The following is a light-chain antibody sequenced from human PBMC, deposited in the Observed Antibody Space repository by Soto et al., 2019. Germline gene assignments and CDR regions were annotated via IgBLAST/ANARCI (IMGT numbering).Light chain of an antibody. J-gene: IGLJ2*01. Sequence: QSALTQPPSASGSPGQPVTIPCTGTSSDVGGYNSVSWYQQHPGKVPKLMIYEVSKRPSGVPDRFSGSKSGTTASLTVSGLQSEDEADYYCSSYAGSNNLVFGGGTKLTVL. V-gene: IGLV2-8*01. CDR1: SSDVGGYNS. CDR3: SSYAGSNNLV. CDR2: EVS.